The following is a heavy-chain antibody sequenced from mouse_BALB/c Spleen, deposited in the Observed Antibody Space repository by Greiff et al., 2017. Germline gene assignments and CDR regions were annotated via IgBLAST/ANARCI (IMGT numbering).Heavy chain of an antibody. Sequence: QVQLQQSGAELMKPGASVKISCKATGYTFSSYWIEWVKQRPGHGLEWIGEILPGSGSTNYNEKFKGKATFTADTSSNTAYMQLSSLTSEDSAVYYCARSGTWFAHWGQGTLVTVSA. CDR3: ARSGTWFAH. V-gene: IGHV1-9*01. CDR2: ILPGSGST. CDR1: GYTFSSYW. J-gene: IGHJ3*01. D-gene: IGHD4-1*01.